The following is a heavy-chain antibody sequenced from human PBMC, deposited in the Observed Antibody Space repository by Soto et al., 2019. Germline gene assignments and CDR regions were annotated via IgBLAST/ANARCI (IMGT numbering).Heavy chain of an antibody. CDR3: AVGGGSSGDFDY. J-gene: IGHJ4*02. V-gene: IGHV4-4*07. CDR2: TNSRGRT. Sequence: PAEPLSPTCTVPCGSIRTYYWSWIPQPAGKALEWIGRTNSRGRTNYTPSLKRPSTMSVHTTKNRPSPNLSAVTAADTATYYCAVGGGSSGDFDYWGQGTLVTVSS. CDR1: CGSIRTYY. D-gene: IGHD3-22*01.